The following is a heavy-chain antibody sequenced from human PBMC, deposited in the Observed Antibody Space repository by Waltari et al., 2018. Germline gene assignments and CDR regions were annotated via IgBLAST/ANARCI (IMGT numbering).Heavy chain of an antibody. CDR2: NNRDGDET. Sequence: EEQLVESGGGLIQPGESLRVSCAVSGFTFSRYWMNWVRQGPGTGLVWVERNNRDGDETSYADTVKGRFTISRDNAKNTVYLQMKSLRVEDTAVYYCARMARKTYSSPVAGRDYYYGMDVWGLGTTVTVSS. CDR1: GFTFSRYW. V-gene: IGHV3-74*01. J-gene: IGHJ6*02. D-gene: IGHD6-13*01. CDR3: ARMARKTYSSPVAGRDYYYGMDV.